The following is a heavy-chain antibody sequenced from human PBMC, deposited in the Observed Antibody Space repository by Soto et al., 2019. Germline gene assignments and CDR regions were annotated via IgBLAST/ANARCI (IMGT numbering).Heavy chain of an antibody. V-gene: IGHV1-2*02. CDR3: ARDPTYYDNPGAFDI. CDR1: GYTFTGYY. D-gene: IGHD3-22*01. J-gene: IGHJ3*02. Sequence: ASVKVSCKASGYTFTGYYMHWVRQAPGQGLEWMGWINPNSGGTNYAQKFQGRVTMTRDTSISTAYMELSRLRSDDTAVYYCARDPTYYDNPGAFDIWGQGTMVTVS. CDR2: INPNSGGT.